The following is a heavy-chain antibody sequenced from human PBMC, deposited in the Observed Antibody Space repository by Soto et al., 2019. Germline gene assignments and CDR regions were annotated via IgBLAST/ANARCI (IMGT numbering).Heavy chain of an antibody. J-gene: IGHJ6*02. D-gene: IGHD6-6*01. Sequence: QVQLQESGPGLVKPSQTLSLTCTVSGGSISSGCYYWTWLRQHPGKGLEWIGYNYYSGITYYNPSLKSRVTISLDTSKNQFSLKLSSVTAADTAVYYCARGSSIAGLYYGMDVWGQGTKVTVSS. CDR3: ARGSSIAGLYYGMDV. CDR2: NYYSGIT. V-gene: IGHV4-31*03. CDR1: GGSISSGCYY.